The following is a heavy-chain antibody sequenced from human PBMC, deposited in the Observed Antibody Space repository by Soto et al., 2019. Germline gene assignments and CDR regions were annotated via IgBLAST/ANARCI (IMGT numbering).Heavy chain of an antibody. CDR3: AREGWPLLQTGMDV. V-gene: IGHV3-30*03. J-gene: IGHJ6*02. D-gene: IGHD2-15*01. Sequence: GGSLRLSCAAPGFTFSSYGMHWVRQAPGKGLEWVAVISYDGSNKYYADSVKGRFTISRDNSKNTLYLQMNSLRAEDTAVYYCAREGWPLLQTGMDVWGQGTTVTVSS. CDR1: GFTFSSYG. CDR2: ISYDGSNK.